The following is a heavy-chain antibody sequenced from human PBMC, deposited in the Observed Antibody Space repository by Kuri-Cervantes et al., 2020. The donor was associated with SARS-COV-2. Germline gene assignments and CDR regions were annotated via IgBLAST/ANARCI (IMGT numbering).Heavy chain of an antibody. D-gene: IGHD3-10*01. V-gene: IGHV3-49*03. CDR1: GFTFGDYA. J-gene: IGHJ6*03. CDR2: SRSKAYGGTS. CDR3: TTGPSVAVRPDSYFYMDV. Sequence: GGFLRLSCTASGFTFGDYAMNWFRQTPGKGLEWVGFSRSKAYGGTSEYAASVKDRFTISRDDTGTIAYLQMNSLKTEDTAVYYCTTGPSVAVRPDSYFYMDVWGKGTTVTVSS.